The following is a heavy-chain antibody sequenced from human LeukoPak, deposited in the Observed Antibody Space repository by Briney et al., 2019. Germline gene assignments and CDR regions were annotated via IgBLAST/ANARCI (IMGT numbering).Heavy chain of an antibody. V-gene: IGHV1-2*02. CDR1: GYTFTGFY. D-gene: IGHD3-10*01. CDR3: AREELSVISSDCCSGLGY. Sequence: ASVKVSCKASGYTFTGFYIHWVRQAPGQGLEWMGWINPNSGGTYSAQKFQGRVTMTRDTSVSTAYMELNRLTSDDTAVYYCAREELSVISSDCCSGLGYWGQGTLVTVSS. J-gene: IGHJ4*02. CDR2: INPNSGGT.